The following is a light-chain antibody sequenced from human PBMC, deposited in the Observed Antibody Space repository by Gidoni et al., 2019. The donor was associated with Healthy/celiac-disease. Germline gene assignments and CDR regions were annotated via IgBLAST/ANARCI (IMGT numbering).Light chain of an antibody. CDR2: GAS. J-gene: IGKJ4*01. Sequence: EIALTQSTGTLSLSPGERATLSCRASQSVSSSYLAWYQQKPGQAPRLLIYGASSRATGIPDRFSGSVSGTDFTLTISRLEPEDFAVYYCQQYGSSPLTFGGGTKVEIK. CDR3: QQYGSSPLT. V-gene: IGKV3-20*01. CDR1: QSVSSSY.